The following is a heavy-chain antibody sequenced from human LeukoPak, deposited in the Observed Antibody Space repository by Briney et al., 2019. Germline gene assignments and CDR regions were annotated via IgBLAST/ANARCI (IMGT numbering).Heavy chain of an antibody. CDR1: GYTFTSYG. V-gene: IGHV1-18*01. CDR2: ISAYNGNT. J-gene: IGHJ5*02. D-gene: IGHD2-2*02. CDR3: ARDTSRFCSSTSCYTLNWFDP. Sequence: ASVKVSCKASGYTFTSYGISWVRQAPRQGLEWMGWISAYNGNTNYAQKLQGRVTMTTDTSTSTAYMELRSLRSDDTAVYYCARDTSRFCSSTSCYTLNWFDPWGQGTLVTVSS.